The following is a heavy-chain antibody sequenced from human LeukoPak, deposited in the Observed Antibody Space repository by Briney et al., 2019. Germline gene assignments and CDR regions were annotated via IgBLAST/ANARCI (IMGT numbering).Heavy chain of an antibody. J-gene: IGHJ3*01. V-gene: IGHV6-1*01. CDR1: VDSVSSNIAA. CDR2: TYYKSKCYN. D-gene: IGHD2-15*01. CDR3: AREVAGTYVFDV. Sequence: SQTLSLTCAISVDSVSSNIAAWNWIRQSPSRGLEWLGRTYYKSKCYNDNAVSVNRRIIVNIETSKNQFTLPLDSVIPEDTTLYSCAREVAGTYVFDVWGQGTMVTVSS.